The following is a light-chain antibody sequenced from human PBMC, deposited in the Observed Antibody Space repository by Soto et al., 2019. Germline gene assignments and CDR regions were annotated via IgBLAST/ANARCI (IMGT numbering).Light chain of an antibody. CDR3: QHYGSSTRT. J-gene: IGKJ1*01. CDR2: GAF. Sequence: EVVLTQSPGTLSLSPGDTATLSCRATQSISSGYLAWYQQKPGQAPRLLIYGAFSRANGIPDRFSGIGSGADFTLTITGQEPDDFAVHYCQHYGSSTRTFGQGTKVEI. V-gene: IGKV3-20*01. CDR1: QSISSGY.